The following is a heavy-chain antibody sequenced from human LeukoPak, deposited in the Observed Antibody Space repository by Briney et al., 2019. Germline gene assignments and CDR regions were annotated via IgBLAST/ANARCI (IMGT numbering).Heavy chain of an antibody. J-gene: IGHJ4*02. V-gene: IGHV3-48*01. Sequence: GGSLRLSCAASGFTFSSYSMLWVRQAPGKGLEWVSYISSSSSTIYYADSVKGRFTISRDNAKNSLYLQMNTLRAEDTAVYYCARDRHKYNYDSGSDPLYWGQGTLVTVSS. D-gene: IGHD3-22*01. CDR1: GFTFSSYS. CDR3: ARDRHKYNYDSGSDPLY. CDR2: ISSSSSTI.